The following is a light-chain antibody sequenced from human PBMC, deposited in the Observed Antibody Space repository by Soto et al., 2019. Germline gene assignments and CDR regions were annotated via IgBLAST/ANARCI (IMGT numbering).Light chain of an antibody. CDR1: QTISTF. Sequence: DIQLTQSPSSLSASVGDRVSITCRTSQTISTFLNWYHHKPGQAPKLLIYSISNLQTGVPSRFSGGGAGTEFILTISSLQPEDFVSYSCQQTYNHPPTFGGGTRVQIK. V-gene: IGKV1-39*01. J-gene: IGKJ4*01. CDR2: SIS. CDR3: QQTYNHPPT.